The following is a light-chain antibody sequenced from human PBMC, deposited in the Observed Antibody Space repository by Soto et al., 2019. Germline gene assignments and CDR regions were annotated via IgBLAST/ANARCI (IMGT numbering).Light chain of an antibody. CDR2: GAS. CDR1: QSVSSN. V-gene: IGKV3-15*01. J-gene: IGKJ4*01. CDR3: QQYNNWPPLT. Sequence: EIVMTQSPATLSVSPGERATLSCRASQSVSSNLAWYQQKPGQPPRLRVYGASTRASGIPARFSGSGSGTECTLTISSLQSEDFAVYYCQQYNNWPPLTFGGGTKVEIK.